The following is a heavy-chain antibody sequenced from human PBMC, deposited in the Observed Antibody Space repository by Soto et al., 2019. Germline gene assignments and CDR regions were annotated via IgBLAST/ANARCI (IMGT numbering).Heavy chain of an antibody. CDR2: ISGSGGST. CDR3: ATDEYSSSFYYYYYMDV. Sequence: EVQLLESGGGLVQPGGSLRLSCAASGFTFSSYAMSWVRQAPGKGLEWVSAISGSGGSTYYADSVKGRFTISRDNSKNTLYLQMNSLRAEDTAVYYCATDEYSSSFYYYYYMDVWGKGTTVTVSS. D-gene: IGHD6-6*01. J-gene: IGHJ6*03. CDR1: GFTFSSYA. V-gene: IGHV3-23*01.